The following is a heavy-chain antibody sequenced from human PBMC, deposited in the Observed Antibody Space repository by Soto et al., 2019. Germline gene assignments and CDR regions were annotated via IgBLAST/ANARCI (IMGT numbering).Heavy chain of an antibody. D-gene: IGHD5-12*01. V-gene: IGHV3-66*01. J-gene: IGHJ6*02. Sequence: EVQLVESGGGLVQPGGSLRLSCAASGFTVSSNYMSWVRQAPGKGLEWVSVIYFGGSTYYADSVKGRFTISRDNSKNTLYLQMNSLRAEDTAVYYWARGGYNPYYGMDVWGQGTTVTVSS. CDR3: ARGGYNPYYGMDV. CDR1: GFTVSSNY. CDR2: IYFGGST.